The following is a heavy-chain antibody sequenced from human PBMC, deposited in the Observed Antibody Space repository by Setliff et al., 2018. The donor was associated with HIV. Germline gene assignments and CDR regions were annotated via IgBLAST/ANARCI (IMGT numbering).Heavy chain of an antibody. Sequence: PGESLKISCAASGFTFSSYGMHWARQAPGKGLEWVALISYDGNIKHYPDSMMGRLTISRDNSKNTLYLQMNNLRAEDTAVYYCARDPRPKFWSGNSPFDYWGQGTLVTVSS. V-gene: IGHV3-30*04. J-gene: IGHJ4*02. CDR1: GFTFSSYG. CDR3: ARDPRPKFWSGNSPFDY. CDR2: ISYDGNIK. D-gene: IGHD3-3*01.